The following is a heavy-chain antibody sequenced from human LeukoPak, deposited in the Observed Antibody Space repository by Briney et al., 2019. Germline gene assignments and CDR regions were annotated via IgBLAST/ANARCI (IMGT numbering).Heavy chain of an antibody. CDR3: ARERV. V-gene: IGHV3-53*01. J-gene: IGHJ4*02. CDR1: GFTFSSYT. CDR2: IYSGGST. Sequence: PGGSLRLSCAASGFTFSSYTMSWVRQAPGKGLEWVSVIYSGGSTYYADSVKGRFIISRDISKNTVYLQMNSLRVEDTAVYYCARERVWGQGTLVTVSS.